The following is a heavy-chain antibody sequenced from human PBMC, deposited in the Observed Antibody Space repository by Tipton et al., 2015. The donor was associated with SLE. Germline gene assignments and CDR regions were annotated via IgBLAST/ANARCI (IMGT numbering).Heavy chain of an antibody. CDR1: GGTFSSYT. D-gene: IGHD6-19*01. V-gene: IGHV1-69*04. CDR2: IIPILGIA. CDR3: ARAGGGWLDAFDI. Sequence: QSGAEVKKPGSSVMVSCKASGGTFSSYTISWVRQAPGQGLEWMGRIIPILGIANYAQKFQGRVTITADKSTSTAYMELSSLRSDDTAVYYCARAGGGWLDAFDIWGQGTMVTVSS. J-gene: IGHJ3*02.